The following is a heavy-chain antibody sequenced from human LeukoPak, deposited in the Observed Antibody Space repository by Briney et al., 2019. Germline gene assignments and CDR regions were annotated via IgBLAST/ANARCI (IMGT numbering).Heavy chain of an antibody. CDR1: GYTFTSYG. Sequence: ASVKVSCKASGYTFTSYGISWVRQAPGQGLEWMGWISDYNGNTNYAQKLQGRVTMTTDTSTSTAYMELRSLRSDDTAVYYCARGRAGYCSGGSCQREAYAFDIWGQGTMVTVSS. CDR3: ARGRAGYCSGGSCQREAYAFDI. V-gene: IGHV1-18*01. CDR2: ISDYNGNT. D-gene: IGHD2-15*01. J-gene: IGHJ3*02.